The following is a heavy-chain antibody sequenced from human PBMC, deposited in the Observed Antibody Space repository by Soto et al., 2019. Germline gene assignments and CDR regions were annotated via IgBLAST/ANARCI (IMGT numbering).Heavy chain of an antibody. J-gene: IGHJ5*02. Sequence: SGLTLVNPTQTLTLTCTFSGFSLSTSGVGVGWIRQPPGKALECLAVIYWNDDKRYSPSLKSRLSITKDTSKNLVVLSMTNMGPXDTATYYCAHRRGGYDHWGQGTLVTVSS. D-gene: IGHD5-12*01. CDR1: GFSLSTSGVG. V-gene: IGHV2-5*01. CDR2: IYWNDDK. CDR3: AHRRGGYDH.